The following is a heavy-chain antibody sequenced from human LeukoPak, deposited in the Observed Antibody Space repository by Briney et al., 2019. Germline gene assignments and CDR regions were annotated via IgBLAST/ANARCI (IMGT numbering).Heavy chain of an antibody. Sequence: SETLSLTCTVSGGSISSYYWSWIRQPPGKGLEWIGYIYYSGSTNYNPSLKSRVTISVDTSKNQFSLKLTSVTAADTAVYYCARSPYSSSWYPFAPWGQGTLVTVSS. CDR1: GGSISSYY. V-gene: IGHV4-59*12. J-gene: IGHJ5*02. CDR2: IYYSGST. D-gene: IGHD6-13*01. CDR3: ARSPYSSSWYPFAP.